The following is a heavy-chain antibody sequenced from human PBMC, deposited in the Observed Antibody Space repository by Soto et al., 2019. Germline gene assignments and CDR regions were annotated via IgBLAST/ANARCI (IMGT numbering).Heavy chain of an antibody. J-gene: IGHJ5*02. Sequence: PVGSLRLSCAASGCTFSNYDMSWVRQAPGKGLEWVSAISVSGGTTYYADSVKGRFTISRDNSKNTLYLQMNTRRAEDTAVYYCAKNRNTGVDGTSCGFGPWGQGTLVTVSS. CDR2: ISVSGGTT. CDR3: AKNRNTGVDGTSCGFGP. D-gene: IGHD6-19*01. CDR1: GCTFSNYD. V-gene: IGHV3-23*01.